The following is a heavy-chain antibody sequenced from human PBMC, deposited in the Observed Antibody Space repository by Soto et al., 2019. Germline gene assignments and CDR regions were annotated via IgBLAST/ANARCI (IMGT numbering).Heavy chain of an antibody. D-gene: IGHD2-21*01. CDR3: ARDRYGGNSWFDY. J-gene: IGHJ4*02. V-gene: IGHV4-31*03. CDR1: GGSISSGGYY. CDR2: IYYSGST. Sequence: QVQLQESGPGLVKPSQTLSLTCTVSGGSISSGGYYWSWIRQHPGKGLEWIGYIYYSGSTYYNPSLESRVTISVDTSKNEFSLKLSSVTAADTAVYYCARDRYGGNSWFDYWGQGTLVTVSS.